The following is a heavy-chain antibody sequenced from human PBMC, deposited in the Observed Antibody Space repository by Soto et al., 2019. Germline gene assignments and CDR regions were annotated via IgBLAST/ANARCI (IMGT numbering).Heavy chain of an antibody. V-gene: IGHV3-33*01. J-gene: IGHJ4*02. Sequence: QVQLVESGGGVVQPGRSLRLSCAASGFTFSSYPMYWVRQAPGKGLEWVAVIWYDGNNKFHADSLKGRFTISRDNSTNTLYLQMNSLRAEDTAVYYCARGGFWRDNWGQGTLVTVSS. CDR1: GFTFSSYP. D-gene: IGHD3-3*01. CDR3: ARGGFWRDN. CDR2: IWYDGNNK.